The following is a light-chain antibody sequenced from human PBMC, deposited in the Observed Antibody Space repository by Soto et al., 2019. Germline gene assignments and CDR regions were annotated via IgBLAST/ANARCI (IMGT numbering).Light chain of an antibody. CDR1: QSINTF. V-gene: IGKV1-39*01. Sequence: DIQLTQYPSSLSASVGDRVTITCRASQSINTFLNWYQQRPGKAPNLLIYGASNLQSGVPSRFSGSGSGTDFTLTISSLQPEDFATYYCQQTYTSRPWTFGRGTKVDIK. CDR3: QQTYTSRPWT. CDR2: GAS. J-gene: IGKJ1*01.